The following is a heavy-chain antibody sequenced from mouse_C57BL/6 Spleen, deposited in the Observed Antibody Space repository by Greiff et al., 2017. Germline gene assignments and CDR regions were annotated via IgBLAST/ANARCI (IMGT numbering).Heavy chain of an antibody. CDR3: ARDGYDYDFDY. V-gene: IGHV5-4*01. D-gene: IGHD2-4*01. Sequence: EVKLVESGGGLVKPGGSLKLSCAASGFTFSSYAMSWVRQTPEKRLEWVATLSDGGSYTYYPDNVKGRFTISRDNAKNNLYLQMSHLKSEDTAMYYCARDGYDYDFDYWGQGTTLTVSS. CDR1: GFTFSSYA. J-gene: IGHJ2*01. CDR2: LSDGGSYT.